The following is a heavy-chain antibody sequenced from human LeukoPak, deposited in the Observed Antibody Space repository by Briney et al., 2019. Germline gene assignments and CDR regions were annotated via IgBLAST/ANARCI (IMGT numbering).Heavy chain of an antibody. CDR2: INPNSGGT. CDR1: GYTFTGYY. CDR3: ARDLGNWNDEGDNWFDP. D-gene: IGHD1-1*01. Sequence: ASVKVSCKASGYTFTGYYMHWVRQAPGQGLEWMGWINPNSGGTNYAQKFQGRVTMTRDTSISTAYMELSRLRSDDTAVYYCARDLGNWNDEGDNWFDPWGRGTLVTVSS. J-gene: IGHJ5*02. V-gene: IGHV1-2*02.